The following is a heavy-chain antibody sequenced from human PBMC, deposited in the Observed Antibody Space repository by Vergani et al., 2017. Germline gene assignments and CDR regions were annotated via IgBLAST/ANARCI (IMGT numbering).Heavy chain of an antibody. D-gene: IGHD3-9*01. J-gene: IGHJ4*02. CDR3: ARRSGIVYDIFSGTQYFFDF. CDR1: GGSISSGYY. Sequence: QVQLQESGPGLVKPSETLSLTCNVSGGSISSGYYWDWIRQPPGKGLEWIGSIYRTGRTHFNPSLKSRVTISVDTSNNHFSLRLNSLTAADTAVYYCARRSGIVYDIFSGTQYFFDFWGQGTLVTVSS. V-gene: IGHV4-38-2*02. CDR2: IYRTGRT.